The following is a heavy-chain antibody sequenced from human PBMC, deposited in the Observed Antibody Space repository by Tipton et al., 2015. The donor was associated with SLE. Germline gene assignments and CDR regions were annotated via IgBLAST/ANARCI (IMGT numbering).Heavy chain of an antibody. CDR1: GVPLGNTW. CDR3: NALYAVRGAFDI. D-gene: IGHD3-16*01. Sequence: GSLRLSCAASGVPLGNTWFSWVRQAPGKGLEWIGRIKSKIDGGTTDHAAPVKGRLTISRDDSKKTVYLQMNSLKSEDTAVYYCNALYAVRGAFDIWGQGTMVTVSS. J-gene: IGHJ3*02. CDR2: IKSKIDGGTT. V-gene: IGHV3-15*01.